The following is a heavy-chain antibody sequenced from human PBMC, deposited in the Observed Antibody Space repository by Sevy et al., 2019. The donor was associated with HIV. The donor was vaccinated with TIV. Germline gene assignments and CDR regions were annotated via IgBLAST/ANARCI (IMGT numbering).Heavy chain of an antibody. D-gene: IGHD3-10*01. CDR3: ASGAYYYASRTGNFDY. V-gene: IGHV3-33*01. J-gene: IGHJ4*02. CDR2: IWYDGSSK. Sequence: GGSLRLSCAASGFTFSSYGMHWVRQAPGKGLEWVALIWYDGSSKYYADSVKGRFTISRDNSKNTLYLQMNSLRAEDTAVYYCASGAYYYASRTGNFDYWGQGTLVTVS. CDR1: GFTFSSYG.